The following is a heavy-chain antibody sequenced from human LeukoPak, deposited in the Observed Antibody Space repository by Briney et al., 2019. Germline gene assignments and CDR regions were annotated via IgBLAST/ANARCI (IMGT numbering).Heavy chain of an antibody. V-gene: IGHV1-2*02. CDR1: GYTFTGYY. D-gene: IGHD3-22*01. CDR3: ARDSKELYDNWFDP. Sequence: ASVKVSCKASGYTFTGYYMHWVRQAPGQGLEWMGWINPNSGGTNYAQKFQGRVTMTRDTSISTAYMELSRLRSDDTAVYYCARDSKELYDNWFDPWGQGTLVTVSS. J-gene: IGHJ5*02. CDR2: INPNSGGT.